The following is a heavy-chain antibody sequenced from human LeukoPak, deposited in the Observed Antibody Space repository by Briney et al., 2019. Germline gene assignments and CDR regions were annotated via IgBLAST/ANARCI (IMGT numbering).Heavy chain of an antibody. J-gene: IGHJ4*02. D-gene: IGHD4-23*01. V-gene: IGHV1-18*03. CDR3: SRAWSGNYGGPDY. CDR2: ISAYNGNT. CDR1: GYTFTSYG. Sequence: ASVKVSCKASGYTFTSYGISWVRQAPGQGLEWMGWISAYNGNTNYAQNLRGRVSMTTDTSTSTAYMEMRSLRTDDVGVYYCSRAWSGNYGGPDYWGQGTLVTVSS.